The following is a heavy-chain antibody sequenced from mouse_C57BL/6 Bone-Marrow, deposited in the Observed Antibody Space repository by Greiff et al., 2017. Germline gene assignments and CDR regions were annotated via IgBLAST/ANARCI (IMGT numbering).Heavy chain of an antibody. CDR3: ARFIYYGYYLDY. CDR2: IYPGDGDT. J-gene: IGHJ2*01. Sequence: VQLVESGPELVKPGASVKISCKASGYAFSSYWMNWVKQRPGKGLEWIGRIYPGDGDTNYNGKFKGKATLTADKSSSTAYMQLSSLTSADSAVYFCARFIYYGYYLDYLGQGTTLTVSA. CDR1: GYAFSSYW. V-gene: IGHV1-82*01. D-gene: IGHD2-2*01.